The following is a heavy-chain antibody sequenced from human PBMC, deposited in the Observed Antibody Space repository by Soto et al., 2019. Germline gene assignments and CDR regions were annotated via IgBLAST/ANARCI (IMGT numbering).Heavy chain of an antibody. CDR2: IIPIFGTA. CDR3: ARVGLRTQPLGV. Sequence: SVKVSCKASGGTFSSYAISWVRQAPGQGLEWMGGIIPIFGTANCAQKFQGRVTITADKSTSTAYMELSSLRSEDTAVYYCARVGLRTQPLGVWGQGTTVTVSS. D-gene: IGHD3-16*01. V-gene: IGHV1-69*06. J-gene: IGHJ6*02. CDR1: GGTFSSYA.